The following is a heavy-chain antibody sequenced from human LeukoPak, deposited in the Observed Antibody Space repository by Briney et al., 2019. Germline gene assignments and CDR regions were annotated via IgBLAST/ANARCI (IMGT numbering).Heavy chain of an antibody. CDR3: ARAYDYVWGSYRYDIPDYFDY. V-gene: IGHV3-30*03. CDR1: GFTFSSYA. D-gene: IGHD3-16*02. CDR2: ISYDGGNE. J-gene: IGHJ4*02. Sequence: GGSLRLSCAASGFTFSSYAVHWVRQAPGKGLEWVAVISYDGGNEYSADSVKGRFTISRDNSKNTLYLQMNSLRAEDTAVYYCARAYDYVWGSYRYDIPDYFDYWGQGTLVTVSS.